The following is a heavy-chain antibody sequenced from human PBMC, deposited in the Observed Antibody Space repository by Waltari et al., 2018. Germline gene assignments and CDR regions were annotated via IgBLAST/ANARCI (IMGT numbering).Heavy chain of an antibody. Sequence: EVQLVQSGAEVKKPGESLKISCKGSGYSFTSYWIGWVRQMPGKGLEWMGIIYPGESDTRYSPSFQGQVTVAADKSISTGYLQWSSLKASDTAMYYCARTALDRPECDAFDIWGQGTMVTVSS. CDR1: GYSFTSYW. V-gene: IGHV5-51*03. D-gene: IGHD3-3*01. J-gene: IGHJ3*02. CDR3: ARTALDRPECDAFDI. CDR2: IYPGESDT.